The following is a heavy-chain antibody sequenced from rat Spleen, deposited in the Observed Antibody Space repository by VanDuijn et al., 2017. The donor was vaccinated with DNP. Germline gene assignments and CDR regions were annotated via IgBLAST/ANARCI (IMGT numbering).Heavy chain of an antibody. D-gene: IGHD1-1*01. CDR3: ARFFGTYRVFWYFDF. CDR1: GFTFSDYY. J-gene: IGHJ1*01. V-gene: IGHV5-29*01. Sequence: EVQLVESDGGLVQPGRSLKLSCAASGFTFSDYYMAWVRQAPTKGLEWVATISYDGSSTYYRDSGKGRFTISRDNAKSTLYLQMDSLRSEDTATYYCARFFGTYRVFWYFDFWGPGTMVTVSS. CDR2: ISYDGSST.